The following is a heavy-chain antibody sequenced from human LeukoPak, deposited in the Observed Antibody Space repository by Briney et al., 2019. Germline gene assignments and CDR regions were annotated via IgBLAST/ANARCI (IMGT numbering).Heavy chain of an antibody. CDR2: ISAYNGNT. D-gene: IGHD5-12*01. CDR1: GYTFTSYG. Sequence: ASVKVSCKTSGYTFTSYGITWVRQAPGQGLEWMGWISAYNGNTNYAQNLQGRVTMTTETSTNTGYMELRSLRSDDTAVYYCARDFVDIVATGGYWGQGTLVTVSS. CDR3: ARDFVDIVATGGY. J-gene: IGHJ4*02. V-gene: IGHV1-18*01.